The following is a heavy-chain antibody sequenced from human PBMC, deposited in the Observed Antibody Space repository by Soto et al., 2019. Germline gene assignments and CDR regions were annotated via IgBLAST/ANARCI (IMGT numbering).Heavy chain of an antibody. CDR3: AKDLGPPVRSHYPYWYFDV. Sequence: EVQLLESGGGSVQPGGSLSLSCAASGFTFSSYAMSWVRQTPGKGLEWVAGISGSGGATYYADAVKGRLTISRDNSNNTLYLKMNSLRAEDTAVYYCAKDLGPPVRSHYPYWYFDVWGRVPLVTVSA. J-gene: IGHJ2*01. CDR1: GFTFSSYA. V-gene: IGHV3-23*01. D-gene: IGHD3-10*01. CDR2: ISGSGGAT.